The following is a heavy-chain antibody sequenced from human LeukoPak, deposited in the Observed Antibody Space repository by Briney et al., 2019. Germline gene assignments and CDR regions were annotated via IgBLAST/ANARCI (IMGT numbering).Heavy chain of an antibody. D-gene: IGHD3-10*01. Sequence: GGSLRLSCAASGFILSSYAMHWVRQAPGKGLEWVAVRSYDGSNKYYADSVKGRFTISRDNSKNTLYLQMNSLRAEDTAVYYCARVALDYYGSGSYWGIFDYWGQGTLVTVSS. CDR2: RSYDGSNK. V-gene: IGHV3-30*04. CDR1: GFILSSYA. CDR3: ARVALDYYGSGSYWGIFDY. J-gene: IGHJ4*02.